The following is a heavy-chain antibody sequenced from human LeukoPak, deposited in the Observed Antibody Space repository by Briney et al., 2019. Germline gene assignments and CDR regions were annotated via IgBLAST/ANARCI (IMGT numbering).Heavy chain of an antibody. CDR2: ISGSGGST. CDR1: GFTFSSYA. V-gene: IGHV3-23*01. Sequence: GGSLRLSCAVSGFTFSSYAMSWVRQAPGKGLEWVSAISGSGGSTYYADSVKGRFTISRDNSKNTLYLQMNSLRAEDTTVYYCAKSPNDYGDYWGQGTLVTVSS. CDR3: AKSPNDYGDY. J-gene: IGHJ4*02.